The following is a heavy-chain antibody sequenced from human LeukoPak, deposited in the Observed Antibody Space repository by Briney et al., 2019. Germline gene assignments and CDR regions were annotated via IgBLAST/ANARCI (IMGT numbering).Heavy chain of an antibody. CDR1: GFTFSSYA. CDR2: LSGSSGRT. Sequence: SGGSLRLSCAASGFTFSSYAMSWVRQAPGKGLEWVSALSGSSGRTYYADSVKGRFTISRDNSKNTLYLQMNSLRAEDTAVYYCAELGITMIGGVWGKGTTVTISS. V-gene: IGHV3-23*01. CDR3: AELGITMIGGV. J-gene: IGHJ6*04. D-gene: IGHD3-10*02.